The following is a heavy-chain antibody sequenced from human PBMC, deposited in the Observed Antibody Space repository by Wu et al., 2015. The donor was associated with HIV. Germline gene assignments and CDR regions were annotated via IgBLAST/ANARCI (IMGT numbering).Heavy chain of an antibody. CDR3: VRGTETDVVGYYYYTLDV. D-gene: IGHD3-10*01. J-gene: IGHJ6*02. Sequence: QVQLVQSGAEVKKPGASVKVSCKASGYTFISYGISWVRQAPGQGLEWMGWISAYNSNTNYAQRFQDRVTITADESTSTAYLELNRLTSEDTAVYYCVRGTETDVVGYYYYTLDVWGHGTTVTV. CDR2: ISAYNSNT. CDR1: GYTFISYG. V-gene: IGHV1-18*01.